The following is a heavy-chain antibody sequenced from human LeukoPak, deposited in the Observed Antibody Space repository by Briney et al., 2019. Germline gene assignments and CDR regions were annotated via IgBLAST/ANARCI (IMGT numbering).Heavy chain of an antibody. CDR3: ARGRGSSGWYPAEYFQH. V-gene: IGHV4-61*02. Sequence: SETLSLTCTVSGGSISSGSYYWSWIRQPAGKGLEWIGRIYTSGSTNYNPSLKSRVTISVDTSKNQFSLKLSSVTAADTAVYYCARGRGSSGWYPAEYFQHWGQGTLVTVSS. J-gene: IGHJ1*01. CDR1: GGSISSGSYY. D-gene: IGHD6-19*01. CDR2: IYTSGST.